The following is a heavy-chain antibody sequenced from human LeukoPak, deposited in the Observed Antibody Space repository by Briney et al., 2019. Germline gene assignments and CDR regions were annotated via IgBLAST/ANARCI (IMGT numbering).Heavy chain of an antibody. CDR3: ARDGGSGSYNYFDY. Sequence: SETLSLTCTVFGGSISSGGYYWSWIRQHPGKGLEWIGYIYYSGSTYYNPSLKSRVTISVDTSKNQFSLKLSSVTAADTAVYYCARDGGSGSYNYFDYWGQGTLVTVSS. CDR1: GGSISSGGYY. CDR2: IYYSGST. V-gene: IGHV4-31*03. D-gene: IGHD3-10*01. J-gene: IGHJ4*02.